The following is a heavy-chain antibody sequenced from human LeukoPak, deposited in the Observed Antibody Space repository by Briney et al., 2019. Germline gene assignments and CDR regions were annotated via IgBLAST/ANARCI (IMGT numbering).Heavy chain of an antibody. V-gene: IGHV3-74*01. CDR1: GFTFINYW. D-gene: IGHD2-15*01. CDR2: INNDGSTA. CDR3: ARGGFCSGADCRGSFDY. J-gene: IGHJ4*02. Sequence: GGSLRLSCAASGFTFINYWMHWVRQAPGEGLVWVSHINNDGSTATYADSVKGRFTISRDNAKNTLYLHVNSLRAEDTAVYYCARGGFCSGADCRGSFDYWGQGSLVTVSS.